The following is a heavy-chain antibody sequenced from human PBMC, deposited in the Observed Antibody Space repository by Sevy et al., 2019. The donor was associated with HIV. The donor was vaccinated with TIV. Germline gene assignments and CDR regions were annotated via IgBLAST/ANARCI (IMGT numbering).Heavy chain of an antibody. J-gene: IGHJ4*02. V-gene: IGHV3-23*01. CDR2: ISGSGGST. D-gene: IGHD3-22*01. Sequence: GGSLRLSCAASGFTFSSYAMSWVRQAPGKGLEWVSAISGSGGSTYYADSVKGRFTISRDNSKNTLYLQMNSLRAEDTAVYYCARESRPSSGYYLEVGYWGQGTLVTVSS. CDR3: ARESRPSSGYYLEVGY. CDR1: GFTFSSYA.